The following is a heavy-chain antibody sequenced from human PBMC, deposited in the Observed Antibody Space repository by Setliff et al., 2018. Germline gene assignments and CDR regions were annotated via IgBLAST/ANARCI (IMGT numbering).Heavy chain of an antibody. J-gene: IGHJ4*02. D-gene: IGHD3-22*01. V-gene: IGHV4-4*07. CDR2: IXTTGST. CDR3: ARTPYYYDTAGYDF. Sequence: SETLSLTCTVSGGSISSYYWSWIRQPAGKGLEWIGHIXTTGSTNXNPSXXSRVTLSVDTSKNQFSLKLTSVTAADTAIYYCARTPYYYDTAGYDFWGQGTLVTVSS. CDR1: GGSISSYY.